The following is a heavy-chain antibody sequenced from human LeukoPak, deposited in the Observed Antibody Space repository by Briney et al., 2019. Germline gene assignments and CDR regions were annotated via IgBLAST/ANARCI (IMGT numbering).Heavy chain of an antibody. D-gene: IGHD3-22*01. V-gene: IGHV1-8*03. J-gene: IGHJ3*02. Sequence: GASVKVSCKASGYTFTSYDINWVRQATGQGLEWMGWMNPNSGNTGYAQKFQGRVTITRNTSISTAYMELSSLRSEDTAVYYCASEYKYDSSGANAFDIWGQGTMVTVSS. CDR1: GYTFTSYD. CDR2: MNPNSGNT. CDR3: ASEYKYDSSGANAFDI.